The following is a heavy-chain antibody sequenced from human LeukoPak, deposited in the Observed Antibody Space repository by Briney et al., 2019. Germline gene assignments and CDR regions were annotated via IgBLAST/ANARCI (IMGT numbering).Heavy chain of an antibody. Sequence: GGSLRLSCAASGFTFNNYWMNWVRQAPGKGLEWVANIKPDGSEKYSVDSVKGRFTISRDNAKNSVYLQMNSLRVEDTAVYFCVRGVETTLSLDLWGQGSLVTVSS. D-gene: IGHD1-1*01. V-gene: IGHV3-7*03. CDR3: VRGVETTLSLDL. J-gene: IGHJ5*02. CDR2: IKPDGSEK. CDR1: GFTFNNYW.